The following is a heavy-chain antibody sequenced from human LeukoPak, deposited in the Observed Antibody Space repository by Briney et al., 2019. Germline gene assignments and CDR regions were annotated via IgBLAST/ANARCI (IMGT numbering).Heavy chain of an antibody. D-gene: IGHD6-19*01. Sequence: SETLSLTCTVSGGSISSYYWSWIRQPPGKGLEWIGYIYYSGSTNYNPSLKRRVTISVDTSKNQFSLKLSSVTAADTAVYYCARLSIAVAGALDYWGQGTLVTVPS. CDR3: ARLSIAVAGALDY. CDR1: GGSISSYY. J-gene: IGHJ4*02. CDR2: IYYSGST. V-gene: IGHV4-59*08.